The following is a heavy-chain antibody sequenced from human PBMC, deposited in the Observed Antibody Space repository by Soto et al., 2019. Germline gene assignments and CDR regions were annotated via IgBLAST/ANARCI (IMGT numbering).Heavy chain of an antibody. CDR3: ARGSLYYYDSSDY. CDR1: GFTFSSYG. D-gene: IGHD3-22*01. CDR2: IWYDGSNK. Sequence: PGGSLRLSCAASGFTFSSYGMHWVRQAPGKGLEWVAVIWYDGSNKYYADSVKGRFTISRDNSKNTVYLQMNALRAEDTALYYCARGSLYYYDSSDYWGQGTLVTVSS. V-gene: IGHV3-33*01. J-gene: IGHJ4*02.